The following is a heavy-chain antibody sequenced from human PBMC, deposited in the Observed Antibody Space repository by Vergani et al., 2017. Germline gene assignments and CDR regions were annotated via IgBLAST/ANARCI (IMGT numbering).Heavy chain of an antibody. CDR3: ARGTVDYCGSGIFGLDAFDI. CDR2: IIPIFGTA. J-gene: IGHJ3*02. Sequence: QVQLVQSGAEVKKPGSSVKVSCQASGGTFSSYAISWGRQAPAQGLEWMGGIIPIFGTANYAQKFQGRVTITADESTSTAYMELSSLRSEDTAVYYCARGTVDYCGSGIFGLDAFDIWGQGTMVTVSS. V-gene: IGHV1-69*01. D-gene: IGHD3-10*01. CDR1: GGTFSSYA.